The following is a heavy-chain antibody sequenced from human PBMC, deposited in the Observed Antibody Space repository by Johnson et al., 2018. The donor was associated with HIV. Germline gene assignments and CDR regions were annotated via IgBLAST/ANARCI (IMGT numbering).Heavy chain of an antibody. J-gene: IGHJ3*02. CDR1: GFTFSSYG. V-gene: IGHV3-30*18. D-gene: IGHD2-2*01. CDR3: AKDGAMAFDI. Sequence: QVQLVESGGGVVQPGRSLRLSCAASGFTFSSYGMHWVRQAPGKGLEWVAVISYDGSNKYYVDSVKGRFTISRDKSKNTLYLQMNSLRAEDTAVYYCAKDGAMAFDIWGQGTPVTVSS. CDR2: ISYDGSNK.